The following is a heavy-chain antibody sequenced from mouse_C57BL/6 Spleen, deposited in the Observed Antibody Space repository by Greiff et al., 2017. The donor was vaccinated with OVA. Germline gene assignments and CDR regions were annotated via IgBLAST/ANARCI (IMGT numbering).Heavy chain of an antibody. V-gene: IGHV5-16*01. CDR3: ARVTRDPFDY. D-gene: IGHD3-3*01. CDR1: GFTFSDYY. Sequence: EVQRVESAGGLVQPGSSMKLSCTASGFTFSDYYMAWVRQVPEKGLEWVANINYDGSSTYYLDSLKSRFIISRDNAKNILYLQMSSLKSEDTATYYCARVTRDPFDYWGQGTTLTVSS. CDR2: INYDGSST. J-gene: IGHJ2*01.